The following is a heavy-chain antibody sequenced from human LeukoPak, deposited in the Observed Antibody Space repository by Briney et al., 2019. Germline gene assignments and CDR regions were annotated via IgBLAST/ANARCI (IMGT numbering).Heavy chain of an antibody. Sequence: GGSLRLSCAVSGFTFSSYAMSWVRQAPGKGLAWVSALSSGGATTYYADSVKGRFTISRDNSKNTLYLQMNSLRAEDTAVYYCAKARYCSSTSCYRHFDYWGQGTLVTVSS. CDR3: AKARYCSSTSCYRHFDY. V-gene: IGHV3-23*01. CDR1: GFTFSSYA. CDR2: LSSGGATT. D-gene: IGHD2-2*02. J-gene: IGHJ4*02.